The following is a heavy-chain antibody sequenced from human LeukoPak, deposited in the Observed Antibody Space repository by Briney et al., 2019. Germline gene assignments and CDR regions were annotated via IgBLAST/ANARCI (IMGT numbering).Heavy chain of an antibody. J-gene: IGHJ4*02. CDR3: ARSYSGSYLWSYFDY. CDR2: ISSSSSYI. V-gene: IGHV3-21*01. CDR1: GFTFSSYS. Sequence: GGSLRLSCAASGFTFSSYSRNWVGQAPGKGGEWVSCISSSSSYIYYADSVKGRLTISRDNVKNSLYLQITSLRAEDTAVYYCARSYSGSYLWSYFDYWGQGTLVTVSS. D-gene: IGHD1-26*01.